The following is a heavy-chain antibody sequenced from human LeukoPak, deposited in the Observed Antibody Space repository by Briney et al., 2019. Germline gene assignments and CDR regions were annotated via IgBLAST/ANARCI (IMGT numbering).Heavy chain of an antibody. CDR1: GYTFTSHY. J-gene: IGHJ4*02. V-gene: IGHV1-46*01. D-gene: IGHD6-6*01. Sequence: ASVKVSCKASGYTFTSHYMHWVRQAPGQGLEWMGIINPSDGSTTSAQKFQGRVTVTRDTSTSTVYMELSSLRSEDTAVYYCARDSNSSSFDYWGQGSLVTVS. CDR3: ARDSNSSSFDY. CDR2: INPSDGST.